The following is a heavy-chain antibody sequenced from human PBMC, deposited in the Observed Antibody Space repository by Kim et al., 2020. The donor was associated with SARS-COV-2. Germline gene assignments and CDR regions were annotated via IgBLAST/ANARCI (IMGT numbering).Heavy chain of an antibody. V-gene: IGHV3-11*05. CDR3: ARVRSSGYVPFDY. D-gene: IGHD3-22*01. Sequence: YADSVKGRVTITRDNAKNSLYLQMNSLRAEDTAVDYCARVRSSGYVPFDYWGQGTLVTVSS. J-gene: IGHJ4*02.